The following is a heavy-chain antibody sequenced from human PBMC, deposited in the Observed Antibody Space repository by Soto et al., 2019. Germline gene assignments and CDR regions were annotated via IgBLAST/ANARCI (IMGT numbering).Heavy chain of an antibody. D-gene: IGHD3-22*01. CDR2: IIPIFGTA. Sequence: SVKVSCKASGGTFSSYAISWVRQAPGQGLEWMGGIIPIFGTANYAQKFQGRVTITADKSTSTAYMELSSLRSEDTAVYYCARVKTGYYDSSGYPYYFDYWGQGTMVTVYS. J-gene: IGHJ4*02. V-gene: IGHV1-69*06. CDR1: GGTFSSYA. CDR3: ARVKTGYYDSSGYPYYFDY.